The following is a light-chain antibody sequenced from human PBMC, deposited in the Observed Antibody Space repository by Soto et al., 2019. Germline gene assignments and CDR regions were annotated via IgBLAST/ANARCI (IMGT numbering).Light chain of an antibody. CDR1: QSISNW. J-gene: IGKJ4*01. Sequence: DIQMTQSPSSLSASVGDRVTFTCRASQSISNWLAWYQQKPGKAPKLLIYKASTLESGVPSRFSGSGSGTEFTLTISSLPADDFAIYYCQKYNGYRLAFGGGTKVEIK. CDR2: KAS. V-gene: IGKV1-5*03. CDR3: QKYNGYRLA.